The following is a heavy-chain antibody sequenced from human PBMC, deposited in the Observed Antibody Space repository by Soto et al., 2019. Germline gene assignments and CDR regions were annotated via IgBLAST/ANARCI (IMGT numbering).Heavy chain of an antibody. D-gene: IGHD3-10*01. Sequence: EVQLVESGGGLVQPGRSLRLSCAASGFTFDDYAMHWVRQAPGKGLEWVSGISWNSGSIGYADSVKGRFTISRDNAKNSLYLQMNSLRAEDTAVYYCAKDLRVRGVDWGQGTLVTVSS. V-gene: IGHV3-9*01. CDR1: GFTFDDYA. CDR3: AKDLRVRGVD. J-gene: IGHJ4*02. CDR2: ISWNSGSI.